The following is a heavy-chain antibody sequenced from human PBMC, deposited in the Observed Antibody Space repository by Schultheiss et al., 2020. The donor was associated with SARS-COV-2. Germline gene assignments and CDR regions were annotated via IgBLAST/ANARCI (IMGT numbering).Heavy chain of an antibody. D-gene: IGHD3-9*01. CDR2: IWYDGSNK. CDR3: ARATYHDVLTGHSLADGWYFDL. CDR1: GFTFSSYG. J-gene: IGHJ2*01. V-gene: IGHV3-33*08. Sequence: GGSLRLSCAASGFTFSSYGMHWVRQAPGKGLEWVAVIWYDGSNKYYADSVKGRFTISRDNSKNTLYLQMNSLTVEDTAVYFCARATYHDVLTGHSLADGWYFDLWGRGTLVTVSS.